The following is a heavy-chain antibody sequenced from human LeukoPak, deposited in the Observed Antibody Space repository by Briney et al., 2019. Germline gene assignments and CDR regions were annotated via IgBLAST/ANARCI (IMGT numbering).Heavy chain of an antibody. J-gene: IGHJ4*02. V-gene: IGHV3-30*04. CDR2: ISYDGSNK. CDR3: ARSLTMVRAYDY. D-gene: IGHD3-10*01. Sequence: GGSLRLSCAASGFTFSSYAMHWVRQAPGKGLEWVAVISYDGSNKYYADSVKGRFTISRDNSKNTLYLQMNSLRAEDTAVYYCARSLTMVRAYDYWGQGTLVTVSS. CDR1: GFTFSSYA.